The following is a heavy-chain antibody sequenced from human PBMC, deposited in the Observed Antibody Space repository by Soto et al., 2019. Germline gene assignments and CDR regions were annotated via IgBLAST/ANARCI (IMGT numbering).Heavy chain of an antibody. D-gene: IGHD1-1*01. CDR1: GFICSSYD. Sequence: PGGSLRLSCAASGFICSSYDMSWVRQAPGKGLEWVSTILVGGSTHYEDSVTGRFTISRDTSKNTVFLQMNSLTAGDTAVYYCAKATAPSGGAFDICRQGTMVTVSS. CDR2: ILVGGST. CDR3: AKATAPSGGAFDI. V-gene: IGHV3-23*01. J-gene: IGHJ3*02.